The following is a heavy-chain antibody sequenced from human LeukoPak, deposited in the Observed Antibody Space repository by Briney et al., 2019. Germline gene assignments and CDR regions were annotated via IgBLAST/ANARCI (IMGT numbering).Heavy chain of an antibody. D-gene: IGHD3-10*01. Sequence: GGSLRLSCAASGFTFSSYWMHWVRRAPGKGLVWVSRINSDGSSTSYADSVKGRFTISRDNAKNTLYLQMNSLRAEDTAVYYCARESERYGSGSYYSLFDYWGQGTLVTVSS. CDR2: INSDGSST. CDR3: ARESERYGSGSYYSLFDY. CDR1: GFTFSSYW. V-gene: IGHV3-74*01. J-gene: IGHJ4*02.